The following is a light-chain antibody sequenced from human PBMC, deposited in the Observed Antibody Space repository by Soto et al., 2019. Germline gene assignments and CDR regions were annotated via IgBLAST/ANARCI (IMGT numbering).Light chain of an antibody. J-gene: IGKJ5*01. V-gene: IGKV1-39*01. CDR2: AAS. CDR3: QHRYSTPIT. CDR1: QSISSY. Sequence: DIPIAQAQSCLCKSGLERGTNXWRASQSISSYLNWYQQKPGKAPKLLIYAASSLQSGVPSRFSGSGSRTDFTPIISSLQPEHSATYYCQHRYSTPITFGQGTRLEIK.